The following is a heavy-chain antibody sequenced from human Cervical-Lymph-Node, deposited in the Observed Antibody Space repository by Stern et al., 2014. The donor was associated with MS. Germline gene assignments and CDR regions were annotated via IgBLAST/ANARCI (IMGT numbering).Heavy chain of an antibody. Sequence: EVQLVESGGGLVQPGGSLRLSCAASGFTFNNYAMNWVRQAPGKGLEWVAAMSPGGTYTYCADSVKGPFPITRDNATSRVYLQMNSLRAEDSAVYYCAKDRRGDWGQGTLVTVSS. J-gene: IGHJ1*01. V-gene: IGHV3-23*04. CDR2: MSPGGTYT. CDR1: GFTFNNYA. CDR3: AKDRRGD. D-gene: IGHD3-10*01.